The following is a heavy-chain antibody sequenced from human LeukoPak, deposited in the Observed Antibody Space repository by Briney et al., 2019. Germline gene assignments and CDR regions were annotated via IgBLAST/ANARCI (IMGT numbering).Heavy chain of an antibody. CDR1: GYSISSGYY. Sequence: SETLSLTCTVSGYSISSGYYWGWIRQLPGKGLEWIGSIYHSGSTYYNPSLKSRVTISVDTSKNQFSLKLSSVTAADTAVYYCARASPRNGGIQHFDYWGQGTLVTVSS. V-gene: IGHV4-38-2*02. J-gene: IGHJ4*02. CDR2: IYHSGST. D-gene: IGHD4-23*01. CDR3: ARASPRNGGIQHFDY.